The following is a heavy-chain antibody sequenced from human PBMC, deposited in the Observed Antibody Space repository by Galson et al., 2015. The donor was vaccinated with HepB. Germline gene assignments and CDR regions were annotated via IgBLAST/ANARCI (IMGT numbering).Heavy chain of an antibody. Sequence: SVKVSCKASGYTFTSYGISWVRQAPGQGLEWMGWISAYNGNTNYAQKLQGRVTMTTDTSTSTAYMELRSLRSDDTAVYYCARALKDQWLVPLSDPWGQGTLVTVSS. D-gene: IGHD6-19*01. V-gene: IGHV1-18*04. CDR3: ARALKDQWLVPLSDP. J-gene: IGHJ5*02. CDR2: ISAYNGNT. CDR1: GYTFTSYG.